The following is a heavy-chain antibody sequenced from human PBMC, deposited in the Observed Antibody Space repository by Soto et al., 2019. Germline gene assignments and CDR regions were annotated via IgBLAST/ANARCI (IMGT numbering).Heavy chain of an antibody. V-gene: IGHV4-39*01. Sequence: QLQLHESGPGLVKPSETLSLTCTVSGGSISSSSYYWGWIRQPPGKGLEWIGSIYYSGSTYYNPSLKSRVTISVDTSKNQFSLKLSSVTAADTAVYYCARDPPNDAFDIWGQGTMVTVSS. CDR1: GGSISSSSYY. CDR2: IYYSGST. CDR3: ARDPPNDAFDI. J-gene: IGHJ3*02.